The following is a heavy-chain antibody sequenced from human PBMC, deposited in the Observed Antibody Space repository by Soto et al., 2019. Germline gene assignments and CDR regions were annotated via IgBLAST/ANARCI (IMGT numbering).Heavy chain of an antibody. Sequence: QVQLVESGGGVVQPGRSLRLSCAASGFTFSSYGMHWVRQAPGKGLEWVAVISYDGSNKYYADSVKGRFTISRDNSKNTVYLQMNSLRAEDTAVYYCAKDGSGGSTMIEGHCGYWGQGTLVTVSS. CDR1: GFTFSSYG. D-gene: IGHD3-22*01. CDR2: ISYDGSNK. CDR3: AKDGSGGSTMIEGHCGY. V-gene: IGHV3-30*18. J-gene: IGHJ4*02.